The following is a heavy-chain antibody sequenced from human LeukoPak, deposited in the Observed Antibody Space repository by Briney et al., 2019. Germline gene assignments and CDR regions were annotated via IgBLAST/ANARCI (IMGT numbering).Heavy chain of an antibody. Sequence: GGSLRLSCAASGFTFSSYAMSWVRQAPGKGLEWVSSISSSSSYIYYADSVKGRFTISRDNAKNSLYLQMNSLRAEDTAVYYCATEQFKLLWFGETRDYWGQGTLVTVSS. CDR2: ISSSSSYI. CDR1: GFTFSSYA. CDR3: ATEQFKLLWFGETRDY. V-gene: IGHV3-21*01. J-gene: IGHJ4*02. D-gene: IGHD3-10*01.